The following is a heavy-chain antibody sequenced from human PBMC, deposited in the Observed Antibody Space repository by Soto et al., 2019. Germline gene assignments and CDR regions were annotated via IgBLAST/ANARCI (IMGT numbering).Heavy chain of an antibody. CDR1: GSLSGKGYH. Sequence: GSLSGKGYHWSWRRQPPGKGLAWIGYSYHSGSTYYTPSLTSRVTISVDRSKNQFSLKLSSVSSANTAVSYCPRVLGYWGQGTFVTVSS. CDR3: PRVLGY. CDR2: SYHSGST. J-gene: IGHJ4*02. V-gene: IGHV4-30-2*01. D-gene: IGHD6-6*01.